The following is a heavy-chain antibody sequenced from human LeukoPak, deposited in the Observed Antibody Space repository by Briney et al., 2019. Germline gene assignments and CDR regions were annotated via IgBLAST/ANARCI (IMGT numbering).Heavy chain of an antibody. D-gene: IGHD3-10*01. CDR3: ATTYYYGSGSYYEELEGHDY. CDR1: GFTFSSYE. CDR2: ISSSGSTI. Sequence: GSLRLSCAASGFTFSSYEMNWVRQAPGKGLEWVSYISSSGSTIYYADSVKCRFTISRDNAKNSLYLQMNSLRAEDTAVYYCATTYYYGSGSYYEELEGHDYWGQGTLVTVSS. J-gene: IGHJ4*02. V-gene: IGHV3-48*03.